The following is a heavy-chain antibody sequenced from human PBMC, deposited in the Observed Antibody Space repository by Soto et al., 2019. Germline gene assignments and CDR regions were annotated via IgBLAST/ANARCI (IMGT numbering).Heavy chain of an antibody. D-gene: IGHD2-15*01. CDR2: ISWNRGTI. J-gene: IGHJ4*02. V-gene: IGHV3-9*01. CDR3: GKSKDIVVGPAAPVFYH. CDR1: GFTFDDYG. Sequence: EVQLVESGGGLVRPGGSRRLSCVASGFTFDDYGMHWVRQVPGKGLEWVAGISWNRGTIGYADSVRGRFTISRDNAKHSLFLQMTSLRTEDTSIYYCGKSKDIVVGPAAPVFYHWCQGIMVTVSS.